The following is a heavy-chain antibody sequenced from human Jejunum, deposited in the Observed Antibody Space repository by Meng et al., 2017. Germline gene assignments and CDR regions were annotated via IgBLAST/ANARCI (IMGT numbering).Heavy chain of an antibody. V-gene: IGHV3-33*01. Sequence: GESLKISCATSGFTFSNYGMHWVRPAPGKGLDWVAVICYGENKKYYADSVKGRFTVSRNQSRNTAYLQMNSQRAEVTAIYYCARDCDTSGQCGWFDPWGQGTLVTVSS. J-gene: IGHJ5*02. CDR1: GFTFSNYG. CDR3: ARDCDTSGQCGWFDP. CDR2: ICYGENKK. D-gene: IGHD3-22*01.